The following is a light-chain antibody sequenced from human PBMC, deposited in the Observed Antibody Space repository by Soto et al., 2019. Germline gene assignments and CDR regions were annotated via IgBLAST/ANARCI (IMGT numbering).Light chain of an antibody. V-gene: IGKV1-39*01. J-gene: IGKJ4*01. CDR3: QQSYSTPLT. CDR1: QTISTF. CDR2: TTS. Sequence: DTQMTQSPSSLSASVGDRVTITCRASQTISTFLNWYQQKPGEAPKLLIYTTSSLQSGVPSRFSGSGSGTEFTLIISSLQPEDFATFYCQQSYSTPLTFGGGTKVDIK.